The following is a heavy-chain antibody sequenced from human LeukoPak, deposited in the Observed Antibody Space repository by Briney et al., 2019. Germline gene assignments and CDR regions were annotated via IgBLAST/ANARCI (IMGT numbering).Heavy chain of an antibody. Sequence: SETLSLTCTVSGSSISSYYWSWIRQPPGKGLEWIGYIYYSGSTNYNPSLKSRVTISVDTSKNQFSLKLSSVTAADTAVYYCARISHSSGWYNWFDPWGQGTLVTVSS. V-gene: IGHV4-59*08. CDR1: GSSISSYY. CDR2: IYYSGST. CDR3: ARISHSSGWYNWFDP. D-gene: IGHD6-19*01. J-gene: IGHJ5*02.